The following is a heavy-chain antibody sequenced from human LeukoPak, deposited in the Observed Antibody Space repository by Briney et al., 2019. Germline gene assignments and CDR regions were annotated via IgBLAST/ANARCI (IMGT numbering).Heavy chain of an antibody. CDR1: GYTFTSYD. D-gene: IGHD2-8*01. CDR2: MNPNSGNT. V-gene: IGHV1-8*03. Sequence: ASVKVSCKASGYTFTSYDINWVRQATGQGLEWMGWMNPNSGNTGYAQKFQGRVTITRNTSISTAYMELSSLRSEDTAVYYCARGAPHCTNGVWGGFCIDAFDIWGQGTMVTVSS. CDR3: ARGAPHCTNGVWGGFCIDAFDI. J-gene: IGHJ3*02.